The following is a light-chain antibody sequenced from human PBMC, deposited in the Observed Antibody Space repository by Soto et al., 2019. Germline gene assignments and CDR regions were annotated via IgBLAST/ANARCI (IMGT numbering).Light chain of an antibody. CDR2: GVS. V-gene: IGKV3-20*01. J-gene: IGKJ4*01. CDR1: QSVRSDY. CDR3: QQYGSSLGVT. Sequence: EIVLTQSPGTLSLSPGERATLYCRASQSVRSDYFAWYQQKPGQAPRVIIFGVSTRATGIPDRFSGSGSGTDFTLTISRLEPEDFAVYYCQQYGSSLGVTFGGGTKVDIK.